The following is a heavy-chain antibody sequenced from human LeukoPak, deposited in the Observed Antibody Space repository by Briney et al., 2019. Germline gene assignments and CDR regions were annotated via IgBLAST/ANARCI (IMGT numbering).Heavy chain of an antibody. CDR1: GLTVSNSF. CDR2: IYNADTT. V-gene: IGHV3-53*01. CDR3: ARGPRGSYYGY. J-gene: IGHJ4*02. D-gene: IGHD3-16*01. Sequence: GGSLRLSCAVSGLTVSNSFMTWVRQAPGKGLQWVSVIYNADTTQYADSVKGRFTISRDNSKNMVYPQLNSLRDEDTAVYYCARGPRGSYYGYWGQGTLVTVSS.